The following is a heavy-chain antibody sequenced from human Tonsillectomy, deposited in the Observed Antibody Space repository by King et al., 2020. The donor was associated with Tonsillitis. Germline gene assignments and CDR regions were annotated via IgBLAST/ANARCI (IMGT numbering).Heavy chain of an antibody. V-gene: IGHV3-30*04. D-gene: IGHD6-19*01. CDR1: GFTFSSYA. CDR3: ASDIAVAVTDSYLDP. J-gene: IGHJ2*01. Sequence: VQLVESGGGVVQPGRSLRLSCAASGFTFSSYAMHWVRQAPGKGLEWVAVISYDGSNKYYADSVKGRFTISRDKSKNTLYLQMNSLRAEDTAVYYCASDIAVAVTDSYLDPWGRGTLVTVSS. CDR2: ISYDGSNK.